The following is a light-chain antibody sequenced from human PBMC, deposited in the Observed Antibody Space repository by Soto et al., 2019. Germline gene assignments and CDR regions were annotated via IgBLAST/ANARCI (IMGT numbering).Light chain of an antibody. CDR2: VAS. Sequence: EIVLTQSPGTLSLSPGERATLSCRASQSVSSSYLAWYQQKPGQAPRLLIYVASSRATDSPDRFSGSGSGTDFTLTISRLEPEDFAVYYCQQYGSSPSPFGGGPKVEIK. V-gene: IGKV3-20*01. CDR1: QSVSSSY. CDR3: QQYGSSPSP. J-gene: IGKJ4*01.